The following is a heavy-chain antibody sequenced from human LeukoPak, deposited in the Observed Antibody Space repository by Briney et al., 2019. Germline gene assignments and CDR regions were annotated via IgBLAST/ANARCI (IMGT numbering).Heavy chain of an antibody. J-gene: IGHJ3*02. V-gene: IGHV3-13*01. D-gene: IGHD2-2*01. CDR2: IGIAGDT. CDR1: GFTFSSYD. Sequence: GGSLRLSCEASGFTFSSYDMHWVRQATGKGLEWVSGIGIAGDTYYRGSVKGRFTISRENAKNSLYLQMSSLRAGDTAVYYCARVSTSGYDIWGRGTMVTVSS. CDR3: ARVSTSGYDI.